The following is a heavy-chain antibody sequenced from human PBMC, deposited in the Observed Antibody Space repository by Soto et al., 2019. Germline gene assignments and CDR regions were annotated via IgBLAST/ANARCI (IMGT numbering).Heavy chain of an antibody. J-gene: IGHJ6*02. CDR3: ARGAYDFWSGYYYYYGMDV. CDR1: GGSFSGYY. D-gene: IGHD3-3*01. V-gene: IGHV4-34*01. Sequence: KTSETLSLTCAVYGGSFSGYYWSWIHQPPGKGLEWIGEINHSGSTNYNPSLKSRVTISVDTSKNQFSLKLSSVTAADTAVYYCARGAYDFWSGYYYYYGMDVWGQGTTVTVSS. CDR2: INHSGST.